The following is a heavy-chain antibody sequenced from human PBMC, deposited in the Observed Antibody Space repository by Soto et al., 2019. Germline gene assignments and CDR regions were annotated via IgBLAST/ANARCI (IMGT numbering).Heavy chain of an antibody. CDR3: ARATEFRDYGGTGGGIDI. V-gene: IGHV4-59*01. D-gene: IGHD4-17*01. J-gene: IGHJ6*02. CDR2: IYNSGST. CDR1: GGSISSYY. Sequence: LSLTCTVSGGSISSYYWNWIRQPPGKGLEWIGYIYNSGSTNYNPSLKSRVTISVDTSKNQFSLKLTSVTTADTAVYYCARATEFRDYGGTGGGIDIWGQGTTVTVSS.